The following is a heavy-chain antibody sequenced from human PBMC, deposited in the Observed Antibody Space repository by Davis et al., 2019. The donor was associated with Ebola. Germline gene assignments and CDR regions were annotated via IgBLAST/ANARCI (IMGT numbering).Heavy chain of an antibody. CDR1: GFTFTTFG. V-gene: IGHV3-30*02. J-gene: IGHJ6*02. CDR3: VKNYYGMDV. D-gene: IGHD3-10*01. CDR2: IRYDGRGS. Sequence: PGGSLRLSCAASGFTFTTFGMHWVRRAPGRGLEWVAFIRYDGRGSYYADSVKGRLTISRDSSKSTVFLQMNNLRAEDTAVYFCVKNYYGMDVWGQGTTVTVSS.